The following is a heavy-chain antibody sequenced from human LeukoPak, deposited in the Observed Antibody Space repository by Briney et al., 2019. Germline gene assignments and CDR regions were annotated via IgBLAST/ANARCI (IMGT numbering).Heavy chain of an antibody. D-gene: IGHD2-2*01. J-gene: IGHJ4*02. Sequence: PGGSLRLSCAASGFAFNTYAMTWVRQAPGKGLEWVSSISGVGPGTYYADSVKARFTISRDNSKNTLYLQMDSLRTEDTAVYFCARGGLGTSCFNWGQGTLVTVSS. V-gene: IGHV3-23*01. CDR3: ARGGLGTSCFN. CDR1: GFAFNTYA. CDR2: ISGVGPGT.